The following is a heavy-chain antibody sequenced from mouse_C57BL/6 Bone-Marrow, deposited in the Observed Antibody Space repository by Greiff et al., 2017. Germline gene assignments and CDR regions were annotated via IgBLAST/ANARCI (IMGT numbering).Heavy chain of an antibody. V-gene: IGHV1-50*01. CDR1: GYTFTSYW. CDR3: ARYGGGVFDY. J-gene: IGHJ2*01. CDR2: IDPSDSYT. D-gene: IGHD1-1*01. Sequence: QVQLQQPGAELVKPGASVKLSCKASGYTFTSYWMQWVKQRPGQGLEWIGEIDPSDSYTNYNQKFKGKATLTVDTSSSTAYMQLSSLTSADSAVYYCARYGGGVFDYWGQGTTLTVSS.